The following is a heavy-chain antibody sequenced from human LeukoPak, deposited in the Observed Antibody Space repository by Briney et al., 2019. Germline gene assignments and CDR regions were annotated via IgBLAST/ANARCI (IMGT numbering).Heavy chain of an antibody. CDR3: ARGVSYGPLRYFDL. CDR2: INHSGST. V-gene: IGHV4-34*01. CDR1: GGSFSGYY. D-gene: IGHD5-18*01. Sequence: SETLSLTCAVYGGSFSGYYWSWIRQPPGKGLEWIGEINHSGSTNYNPSLKSRVTISVDTSKNQFSLKLSSVTAADTAVYYCARGVSYGPLRYFDLWGRGTLVTVSS. J-gene: IGHJ2*01.